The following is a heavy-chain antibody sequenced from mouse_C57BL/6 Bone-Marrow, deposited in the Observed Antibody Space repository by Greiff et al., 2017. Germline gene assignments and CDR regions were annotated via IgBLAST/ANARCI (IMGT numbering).Heavy chain of an antibody. Sequence: VQLKESGAELVRPGASVKLSCTASGFNIKDDYMHWVKQRPEQGLEWIGWIDPENGDTEYASKFQGKATITADPSSNTAYLQLSSLTSEDTAVYYCTTGTSHYYAMDYWGQGTSVTVSS. CDR1: GFNIKDDY. CDR2: IDPENGDT. J-gene: IGHJ4*01. V-gene: IGHV14-4*01. D-gene: IGHD4-1*01. CDR3: TTGTSHYYAMDY.